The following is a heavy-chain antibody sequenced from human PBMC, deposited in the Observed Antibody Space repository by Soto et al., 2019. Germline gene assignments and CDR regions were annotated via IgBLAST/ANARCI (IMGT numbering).Heavy chain of an antibody. V-gene: IGHV4-34*01. CDR1: GGSFSGYY. CDR3: ARDKITGLFDS. D-gene: IGHD2-8*02. CDR2: INHSGST. Sequence: SETLSLTCAVYGGSFSGYYWTWIRQPPGTGLEWIGEINHSGSTNYIPSLKSRVTISVDTSKNQFSLKLTSVTAADTAVYYCARDKITGLFDSWGQGTLVTVSS. J-gene: IGHJ4*02.